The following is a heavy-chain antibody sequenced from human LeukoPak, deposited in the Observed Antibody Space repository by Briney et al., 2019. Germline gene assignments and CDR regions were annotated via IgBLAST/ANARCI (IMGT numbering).Heavy chain of an antibody. V-gene: IGHV3-48*02. D-gene: IGHD1-26*01. J-gene: IGHJ4*02. CDR1: GFMFSSYG. CDR3: ARHYSGSYYVVGY. Sequence: GGSLRLSCAASGFMFSSYGMHWVRQAPGKGLEWVSYISSSGSNIYYADSVKGRFTISRDNAKNSLYLQMNSLRDEDTAVYYCARHYSGSYYVVGYWGQGTLVTVSS. CDR2: ISSSGSNI.